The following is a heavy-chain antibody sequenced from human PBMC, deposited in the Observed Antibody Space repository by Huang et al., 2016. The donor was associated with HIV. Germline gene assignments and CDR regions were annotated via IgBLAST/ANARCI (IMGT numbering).Heavy chain of an antibody. D-gene: IGHD3-22*01. J-gene: IGHJ4*02. CDR3: ARDSDHYDSSGYYRAPSY. CDR2: INPRDGDN. V-gene: IGHV1-46*01. Sequence: QVQLIQPGAEVRKPGASVKLSCKASGYTFTNYSIHWVRQAPGQGLEWMGIINPRDGDNDHAPRFKGRVTMSRDPSTRTVYLELRSLRSGDTALYYCARDSDHYDSSGYYRAPSYWAQGTLVTVSS. CDR1: GYTFTNYS.